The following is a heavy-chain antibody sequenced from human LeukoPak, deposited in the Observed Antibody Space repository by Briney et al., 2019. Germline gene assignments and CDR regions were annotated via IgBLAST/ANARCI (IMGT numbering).Heavy chain of an antibody. CDR2: MNPNSGNT. CDR1: GYTFTSYD. Sequence: ASVKVSCKASGYTFTSYDINWVRQATGQGLEWMGWMNPNSGNTGYAQKFQGRVTITTDESTSTAYMELSSLRSEDTAVYYCARDTFLEGATRWFDPWGQGTLVTVSS. D-gene: IGHD1-26*01. CDR3: ARDTFLEGATRWFDP. J-gene: IGHJ5*02. V-gene: IGHV1-8*01.